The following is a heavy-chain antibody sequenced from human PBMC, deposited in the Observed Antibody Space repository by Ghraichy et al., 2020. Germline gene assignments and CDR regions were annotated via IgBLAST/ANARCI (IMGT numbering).Heavy chain of an antibody. Sequence: GGSLRLSCATSGFTFSSYAMSWVRQAPGKRLEWVSALSGGGDSTYCAESVKGRFTISRDNSKNTLYLQMDSLRGEDTAVYYCAKSRYSGTYWNFDLWGRGTLVTVSS. D-gene: IGHD1-26*01. CDR2: LSGGGDST. J-gene: IGHJ2*01. CDR3: AKSRYSGTYWNFDL. CDR1: GFTFSSYA. V-gene: IGHV3-23*01.